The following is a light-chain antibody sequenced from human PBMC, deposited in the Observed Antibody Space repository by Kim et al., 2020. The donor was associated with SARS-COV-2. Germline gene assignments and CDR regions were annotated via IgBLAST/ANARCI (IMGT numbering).Light chain of an antibody. J-gene: IGLJ3*02. CDR1: NIGSKS. CDR2: YDS. V-gene: IGLV3-21*04. Sequence: APGKTTRITSGGNNIGSKSLHWSQQKPGQAPVLVIYYDSDRPSGIPERFSGSNSGNTATLTISRVEAGDEADYYCQVWDSSSDHWVFGGGTKLTVL. CDR3: QVWDSSSDHWV.